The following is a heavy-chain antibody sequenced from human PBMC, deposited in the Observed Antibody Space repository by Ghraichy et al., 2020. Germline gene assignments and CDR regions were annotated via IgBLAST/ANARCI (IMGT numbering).Heavy chain of an antibody. D-gene: IGHD1-26*01. V-gene: IGHV4-4*07. J-gene: IGHJ6*02. CDR1: GGTIDNYY. CDR3: AREWEQLVRFDHYGKDV. Sequence: SETLSLTCFVSGGTIDNYYWTWIRQPAGKELQWIGRIYSSGGTVYNPSLKSRVTMSVETSKNQFSLNLRSVIAADTAVYFCAREWEQLVRFDHYGKDVWGQGTTVAVSS. CDR2: IYSSGGT.